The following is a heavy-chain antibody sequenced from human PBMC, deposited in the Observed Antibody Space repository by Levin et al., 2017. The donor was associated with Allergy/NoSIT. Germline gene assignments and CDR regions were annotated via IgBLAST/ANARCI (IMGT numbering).Heavy chain of an antibody. D-gene: IGHD3-22*01. V-gene: IGHV3-23*01. J-gene: IGHJ3*02. CDR2: ISGSGGST. Sequence: PGGSLRLSCAASGFTFSSYAMSWVRQAPGKGLEWVSAISGSGGSTYYADSVKGRFTISRDNSKNTLYLQMNSLRAEDTAVYYCAKPTYYYDSSGYYDHDAFDIWGQGTMVTVSS. CDR3: AKPTYYYDSSGYYDHDAFDI. CDR1: GFTFSSYA.